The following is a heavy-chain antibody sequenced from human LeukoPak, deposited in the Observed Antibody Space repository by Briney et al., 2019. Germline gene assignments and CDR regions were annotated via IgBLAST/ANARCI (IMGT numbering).Heavy chain of an antibody. CDR3: ARGGLKQLLKDHYYMDV. Sequence: ASVKVSCKASGYTFTSYDINWVRQATGQGLEWMGWMNPNSGNTGYAQKFQGRVTMTRNTSISTAYMELSSLRSEDTAVYYCARGGLKQLLKDHYYMDVGGKGTTVTVSS. J-gene: IGHJ6*03. V-gene: IGHV1-8*01. D-gene: IGHD2-2*01. CDR2: MNPNSGNT. CDR1: GYTFTSYD.